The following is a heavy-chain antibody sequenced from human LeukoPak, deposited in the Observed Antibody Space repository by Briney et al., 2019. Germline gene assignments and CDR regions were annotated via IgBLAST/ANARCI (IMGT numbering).Heavy chain of an antibody. J-gene: IGHJ6*02. CDR3: ARDLHPYYYYGMDV. V-gene: IGHV3-48*02. CDR2: ISSSSSTI. CDR1: GFTFSSYS. Sequence: PGGSLRLSCAASGFTFSSYSMNWVRQAPGKGLEWVSYISSSSSTIYHADSVKGRFTISRDNAKNSLYLQMNSLRDEDTAVYYCARDLHPYYYYGMDVWGQGTTVTVSS.